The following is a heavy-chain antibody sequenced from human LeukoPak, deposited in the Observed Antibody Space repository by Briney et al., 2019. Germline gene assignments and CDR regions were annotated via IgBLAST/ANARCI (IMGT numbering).Heavy chain of an antibody. V-gene: IGHV3-48*04. D-gene: IGHD6-13*01. J-gene: IGHJ4*02. CDR2: ISSSSSTI. CDR3: ARDKQQRSLYYFDY. Sequence: GGSPRLSCAASGFTFSSYSMNWVRQAPGKGLEWVSYISSSSSTIYYADSVKGRFTISRDNAKNSLYLQMNSLRAEDTAVYYCARDKQQRSLYYFDYWGQGTLVTVSS. CDR1: GFTFSSYS.